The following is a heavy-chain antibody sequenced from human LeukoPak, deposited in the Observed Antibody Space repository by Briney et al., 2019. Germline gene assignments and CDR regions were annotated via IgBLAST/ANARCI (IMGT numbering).Heavy chain of an antibody. CDR1: GFTFSSYG. Sequence: GGSLRLSCAASGFTFSSYGMHWVRQAPGKGPEWVAFIRYDGSNKYYADSVKGRFTISRDNSKNTLYLQMNSLRAEDTAVYYCAKPNCTNGVCLYHFDYWGQGTLVTVSS. D-gene: IGHD2-8*01. CDR3: AKPNCTNGVCLYHFDY. V-gene: IGHV3-30*02. J-gene: IGHJ4*02. CDR2: IRYDGSNK.